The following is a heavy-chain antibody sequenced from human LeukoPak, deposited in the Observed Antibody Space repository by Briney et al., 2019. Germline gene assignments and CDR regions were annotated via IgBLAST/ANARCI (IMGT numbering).Heavy chain of an antibody. CDR3: ARDKGNDYGTYDN. Sequence: GGSLRLSCAASGFPFSTYSMHWVRQTPGKGLEWVSYSSSSGRAIYYADSVRGRFTMSRDNAKNSLFLQMDSLRDEDTDVYYCARDKGNDYGTYDNWGQGTLVTVSS. V-gene: IGHV3-48*02. CDR2: SSSSGRAI. CDR1: GFPFSTYS. J-gene: IGHJ4*02. D-gene: IGHD4-17*01.